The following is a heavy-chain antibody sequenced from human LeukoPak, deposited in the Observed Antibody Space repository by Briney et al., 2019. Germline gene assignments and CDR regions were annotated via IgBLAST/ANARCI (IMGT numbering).Heavy chain of an antibody. CDR1: GFTLSTYS. Sequence: GGSLRLSCAASGFTLSTYSMNWVRQAPGKGLEWLSYISSSSRDIDYADSVKGRFTISRDNVKNSLYLQMNSLRAEDTAVYYCARDHGVVLMVYAMDYWGQGTLVTVSS. D-gene: IGHD2-8*01. V-gene: IGHV3-48*01. CDR3: ARDHGVVLMVYAMDY. J-gene: IGHJ4*02. CDR2: ISSSSRDI.